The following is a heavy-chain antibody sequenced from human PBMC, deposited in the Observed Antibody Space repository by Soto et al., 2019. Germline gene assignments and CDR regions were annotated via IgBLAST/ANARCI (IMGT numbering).Heavy chain of an antibody. CDR2: IIPIFGTA. CDR3: GGDSPYRSSSSAYYFDY. Sequence: QVQLVQSGAEVKKPGSSVKVSCKASGGTFSSYAISWVRQAPGQGLEWMGGIIPIFGTANYAQKFQGRVTITADESTSTAYMELSSLRSEDTAVYYCGGDSPYRSSSSAYYFDYWGQGTLVTVSS. V-gene: IGHV1-69*01. CDR1: GGTFSSYA. D-gene: IGHD6-6*01. J-gene: IGHJ4*02.